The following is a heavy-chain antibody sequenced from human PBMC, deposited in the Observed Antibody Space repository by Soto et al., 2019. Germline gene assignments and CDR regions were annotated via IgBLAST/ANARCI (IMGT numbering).Heavy chain of an antibody. CDR3: ARGGVAAAGTLGN. J-gene: IGHJ4*02. CDR1: GGTFNSYT. D-gene: IGHD6-13*01. CDR2: IIPVLGVA. V-gene: IGHV1-69*02. Sequence: QVQLVQSGAEVKRPGSSVRVSCKASGGTFNSYTISWVRQAPGQGPEWTGRIIPVLGVANYAQTFQGRVTITADKSTSTVYMDLSSLRSEDTAVYYCARGGVAAAGTLGNWGQGTLVTVSS.